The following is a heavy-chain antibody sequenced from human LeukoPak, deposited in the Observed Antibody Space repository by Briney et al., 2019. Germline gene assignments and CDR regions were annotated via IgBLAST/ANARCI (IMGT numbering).Heavy chain of an antibody. Sequence: SETLSLTCTVSGGSISSYYWGWIRQPPGKGLEWIGSIYYSGSTYYNPSLKSRVTISVDTSKNQFSLKLSSVTAADTAVYYCAPISTHENWGQGTLVTVSS. J-gene: IGHJ4*02. CDR3: APISTHEN. CDR1: GGSISSYY. CDR2: IYYSGST. D-gene: IGHD3-3*02. V-gene: IGHV4-39*07.